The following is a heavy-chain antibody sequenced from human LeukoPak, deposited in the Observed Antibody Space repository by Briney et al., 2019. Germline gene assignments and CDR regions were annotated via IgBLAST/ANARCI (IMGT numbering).Heavy chain of an antibody. V-gene: IGHV1-69*13. J-gene: IGHJ4*02. D-gene: IGHD3-10*01. CDR2: IIPIFGTA. CDR3: AGGRFGELPVGQYYFDY. Sequence: SVKVSCKASGGTFSSYAISWVRQAPGQGLEWMGGIIPIFGTANYAQKFQGRVTITADESTSTAYMELSSLRSEDTAVYYCAGGRFGELPVGQYYFDYWGQGTLVTVSS. CDR1: GGTFSSYA.